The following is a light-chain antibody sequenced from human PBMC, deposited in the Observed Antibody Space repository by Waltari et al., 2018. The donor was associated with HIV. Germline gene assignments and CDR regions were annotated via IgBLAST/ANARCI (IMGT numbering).Light chain of an antibody. CDR2: GNN. CDR3: QSYDSSLSGSWV. Sequence: QSVLTQPPSVSGAPGQRVTFSCTGSSSNIGAGYDVHGYQQLPGTAPNLLIYGNNNRPSGVPDRFSGSKSGTSASLAITGLQAEDEADYYCQSYDSSLSGSWVFGGGTKLTVL. CDR1: SSNIGAGYD. J-gene: IGLJ3*02. V-gene: IGLV1-40*01.